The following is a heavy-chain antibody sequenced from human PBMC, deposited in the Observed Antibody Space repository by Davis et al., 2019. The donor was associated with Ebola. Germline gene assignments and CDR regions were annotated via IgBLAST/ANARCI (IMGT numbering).Heavy chain of an antibody. J-gene: IGHJ5*02. CDR1: GFTFSTYE. Sequence: PGGSLRLSCAASGFTFSTYEMNWVRQAPGKGLEWISYISSSGDSVYYADSVKGRFTISRDNAQNSLFLELNSLRAEDTATYYCAREYSSSWYRGSAAFDPWGQGTLVTVSS. CDR3: AREYSSSWYRGSAAFDP. V-gene: IGHV3-48*03. CDR2: ISSSGDSV. D-gene: IGHD6-13*01.